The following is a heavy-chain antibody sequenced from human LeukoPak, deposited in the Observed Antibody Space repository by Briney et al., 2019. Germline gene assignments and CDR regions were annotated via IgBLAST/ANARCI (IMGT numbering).Heavy chain of an antibody. Sequence: SQTLSLTCTVSGGSISSGGYYWSWIRQHPGKGLEWIGSIYYSGSTYYNPSLKSRVTISVDTSKNQFSLKLSSVTAADTAVYYCAREWVPRGYYGSGSSFFDYWGQGTLVTVSS. CDR2: IYYSGST. D-gene: IGHD3-10*01. V-gene: IGHV4-31*03. CDR3: AREWVPRGYYGSGSSFFDY. CDR1: GGSISSGGYY. J-gene: IGHJ4*02.